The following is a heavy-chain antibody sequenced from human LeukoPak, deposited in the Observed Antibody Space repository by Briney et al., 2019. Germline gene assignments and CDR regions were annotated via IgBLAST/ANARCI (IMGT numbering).Heavy chain of an antibody. V-gene: IGHV3-66*01. CDR2: IYSGGST. Sequence: GGSLRLSCAASGFTVSSNYMSWVRQAPGKGLEWVSVIYSGGSTYYADSVEGRFTISRDNSKNTLYLQMNSLRAEDTAVYYCARDRATMVRGTLSDYYYGMDVWGQGTTVTVSS. CDR3: ARDRATMVRGTLSDYYYGMDV. J-gene: IGHJ6*02. CDR1: GFTVSSNY. D-gene: IGHD3-10*01.